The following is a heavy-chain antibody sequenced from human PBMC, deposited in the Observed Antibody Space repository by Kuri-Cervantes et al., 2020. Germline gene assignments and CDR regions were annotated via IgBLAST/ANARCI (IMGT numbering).Heavy chain of an antibody. D-gene: IGHD1-26*01. V-gene: IGHV3-48*02. CDR1: GFTFSSYS. CDR3: ARGVVGATGAFDI. Sequence: GESLKISCAASGFTFSSYSMNWVRQAPGKGLEWVSYISSSSSTIYYADSVKGRFTISRDNAKNSLYLQMNSLRDEDTAVYYCARGVVGATGAFDIWGQGTIVTVSS. CDR2: ISSSSSTI. J-gene: IGHJ3*02.